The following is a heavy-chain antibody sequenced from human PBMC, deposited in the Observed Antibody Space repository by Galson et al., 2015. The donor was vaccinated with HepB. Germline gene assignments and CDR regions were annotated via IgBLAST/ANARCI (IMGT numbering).Heavy chain of an antibody. CDR2: INPNSGGT. CDR1: GYTFTAFY. D-gene: IGHD3-10*01. CDR3: ARGGLSGPGRFCRGGARYRSGPTWFDP. Sequence: SVKVSCKASGYTFTAFYIHWVRRAPGQGLEWMGWINPNSGGTNYAQKFQGWVTMTRDTSITTAYMELTRLRSGDTAVYYCARGGLSGPGRFCRGGARYRSGPTWFDPWGQGTLVIGPS. J-gene: IGHJ5*02. V-gene: IGHV1-2*04.